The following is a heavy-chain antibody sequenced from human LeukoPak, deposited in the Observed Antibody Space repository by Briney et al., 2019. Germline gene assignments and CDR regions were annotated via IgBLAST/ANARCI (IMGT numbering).Heavy chain of an antibody. D-gene: IGHD6-13*01. CDR1: GGSISSYY. J-gene: IGHJ5*02. CDR2: IYYSGST. Sequence: SETLSLTCTVSGGSISSYYWSWIRQPPGKGLEWIGYIYYSGSTNYNPSLKSRVTISVDTSKNQFSLKLSSVTAADTAVYYCAREEEAAAGYWFDPWGQGTLVTVSS. V-gene: IGHV4-59*01. CDR3: AREEEAAAGYWFDP.